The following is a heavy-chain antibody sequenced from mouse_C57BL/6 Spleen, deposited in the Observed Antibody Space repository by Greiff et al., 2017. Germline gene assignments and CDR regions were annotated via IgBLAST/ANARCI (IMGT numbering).Heavy chain of an antibody. D-gene: IGHD1-1*01. V-gene: IGHV5-17*01. J-gene: IGHJ4*01. CDR2: ISSGSSTI. CDR3: ARPLRSSYAMDY. CDR1: GFTFSDYG. Sequence: EVQLVESGGGLVKPGGSLELSCAASGFTFSDYGMHWVRQAPEKGLEWVAYISSGSSTIYYADTVKGRFTISRDNAKNTLFLQMTSLRSEDTAMYYCARPLRSSYAMDYWGQGTSVTVSS.